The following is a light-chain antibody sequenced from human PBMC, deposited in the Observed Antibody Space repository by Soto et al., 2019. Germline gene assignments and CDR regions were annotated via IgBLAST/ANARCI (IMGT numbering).Light chain of an antibody. CDR3: QQYNNWPYT. J-gene: IGKJ2*01. Sequence: EIVMTQSPATLSVSPGERATLSCRASQSVSRNLAWYQQKPGQAPRLLIYAAAPRATGIPARFSGSGSGTEFTLTISSLQSEDFAVYYCQQYNNWPYTFGQGTKLEIK. CDR2: AAA. V-gene: IGKV3-15*01. CDR1: QSVSRN.